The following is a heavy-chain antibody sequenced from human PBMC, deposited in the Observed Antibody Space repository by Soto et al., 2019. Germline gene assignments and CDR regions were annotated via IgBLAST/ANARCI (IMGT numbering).Heavy chain of an antibody. D-gene: IGHD3-10*01. CDR3: ARVPNGGVGEGIYGMDT. V-gene: IGHV4-4*02. J-gene: IGHJ6*02. CDR2: IYHSGST. Sequence: PSETLSLTCAVSGGSISSSNWWSWVRQPPGKGLEWIGEIYHSGSTNYNPSLKSRVTISVDKSKNQFSLKLSSVTAADTAVYYCARVPNGGVGEGIYGMDTWGQEPTVTVS. CDR1: GGSISSSNW.